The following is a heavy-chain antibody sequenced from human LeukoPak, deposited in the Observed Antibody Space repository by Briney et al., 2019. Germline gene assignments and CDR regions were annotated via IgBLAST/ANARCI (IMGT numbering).Heavy chain of an antibody. CDR3: ARSRLGYCSGGSCYSFSFDP. V-gene: IGHV3-23*01. CDR2: ITGSGDGT. D-gene: IGHD2-15*01. J-gene: IGHJ5*02. Sequence: GGSLRLSCAASGFTFSTYAMTWVRQAPGKGLEWVSSITGSGDGTSAADSVTGRFSISRDNSKSTLYLQMNSLRAEDTAVYYCARSRLGYCSGGSCYSFSFDPWGQGTLVTVSS. CDR1: GFTFSTYA.